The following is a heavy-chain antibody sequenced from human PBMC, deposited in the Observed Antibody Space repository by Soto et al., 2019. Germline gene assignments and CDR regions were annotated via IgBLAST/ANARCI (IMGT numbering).Heavy chain of an antibody. Sequence: EGQLLESGGGLVKPGGSLRLSCVGSKFNFNIYAMTWVRQPPGKGLEWVSAISSGGPTVFYADSVKGRFTVSRDNSRKTVYLQMNSLRPEDTGMDYCAQMDPMTTSAFDIWGPGTMVTVSS. CDR2: ISSGGPTV. CDR3: AQMDPMTTSAFDI. J-gene: IGHJ3*02. CDR1: KFNFNIYA. D-gene: IGHD4-17*01. V-gene: IGHV3-23*01.